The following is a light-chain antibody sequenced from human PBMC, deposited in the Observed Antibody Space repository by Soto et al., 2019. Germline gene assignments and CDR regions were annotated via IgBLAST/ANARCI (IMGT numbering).Light chain of an antibody. CDR3: QQYNNWPSIT. CDR1: QSVSTD. Sequence: EMVMTQSPGTLSVSPGERVTLSCRASQSVSTDLAWYQVKPGQAPRLVIYAASTRATGIPDRFSGSGSGTEFTLTISSLQSEDFAVYYCQQYNNWPSITFGQGTKVDIK. CDR2: AAS. J-gene: IGKJ1*01. V-gene: IGKV3-15*01.